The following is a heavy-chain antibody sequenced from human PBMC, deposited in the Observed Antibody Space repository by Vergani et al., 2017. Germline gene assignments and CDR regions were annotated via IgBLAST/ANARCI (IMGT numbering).Heavy chain of an antibody. D-gene: IGHD2-2*01. CDR2: IYYSGST. Sequence: QLQLQESGPGLVKPSETLSLTCTVSGGSISSSSYYWGWIRQPPGKGLEWIGSIYYSGSTYYNPSLKSRVTISVDTSKKQFSLKLSSVTAADTAVYYCAALPCESCYAAKSYYDYMDVWGKGTTVTVSS. V-gene: IGHV4-39*07. CDR1: GGSISSSSYY. CDR3: AALPCESCYAAKSYYDYMDV. J-gene: IGHJ6*03.